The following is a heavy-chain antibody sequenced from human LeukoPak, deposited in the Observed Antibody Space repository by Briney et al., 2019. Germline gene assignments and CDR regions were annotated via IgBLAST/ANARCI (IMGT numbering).Heavy chain of an antibody. J-gene: IGHJ4*02. V-gene: IGHV4-4*07. Sequence: SETLSLTCTVSGGCISSYYWNWFRQPAGKGLEWIGRMYTTGSTNYNPSLKSRLTMSVDTSKNQFSLRLSSVTAADTAVYYCARERGYCSGGSCYKTRYYFDYWGQGTLVAVSS. CDR3: ARERGYCSGGSCYKTRYYFDY. D-gene: IGHD2-15*01. CDR1: GGCISSYY. CDR2: MYTTGST.